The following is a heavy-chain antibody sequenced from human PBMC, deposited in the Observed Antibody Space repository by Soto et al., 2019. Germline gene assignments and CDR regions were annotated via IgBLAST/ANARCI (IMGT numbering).Heavy chain of an antibody. D-gene: IGHD6-13*01. V-gene: IGHV4-34*01. CDR1: GGSFSGYY. Sequence: QVQLQQWGAGLLKPSETLSLTCAVYGGSFSGYYWSWIRQPPGKGLEWIGEINHSGSTNYNPSLKSRVTISVDTSKNQFSLKLSSVTAADTAVYYCARGRSSSWRPFDYWGQGTLVTVSS. J-gene: IGHJ4*02. CDR3: ARGRSSSWRPFDY. CDR2: INHSGST.